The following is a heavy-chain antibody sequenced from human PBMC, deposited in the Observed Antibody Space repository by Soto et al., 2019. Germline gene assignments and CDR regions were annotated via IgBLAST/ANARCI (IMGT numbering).Heavy chain of an antibody. Sequence: QVQLVQSGAEVKKPGSSVKVSCKASGGTFSSYAISWVRQAPGQGLEWMGGIIPIFGTANYEQKFQGRVTITADEPTTTAAMELSSLRSEDTAVYYCASHSGWNYYYGMDVWSQGATVTVSS. CDR3: ASHSGWNYYYGMDV. CDR2: IIPIFGTA. D-gene: IGHD3-22*01. V-gene: IGHV1-69*12. CDR1: GGTFSSYA. J-gene: IGHJ6*02.